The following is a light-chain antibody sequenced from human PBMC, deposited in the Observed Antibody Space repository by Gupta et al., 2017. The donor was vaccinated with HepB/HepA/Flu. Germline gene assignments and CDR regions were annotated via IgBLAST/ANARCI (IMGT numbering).Light chain of an antibody. Sequence: QPVVTQEPSFSVSPGGTVTLTCGLSSGSVSTSYYPSWYQQTPGQAPRTLIYSTNTRSSGVPDRFSGSILGNKAALTITGAQADDESDYYCVLYMGSGISVFGGGTKLTVL. CDR1: SGSVSTSYY. V-gene: IGLV8-61*01. CDR2: STN. J-gene: IGLJ2*01. CDR3: VLYMGSGISV.